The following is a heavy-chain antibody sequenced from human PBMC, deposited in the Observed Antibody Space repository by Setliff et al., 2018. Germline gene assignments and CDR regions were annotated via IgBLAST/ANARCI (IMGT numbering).Heavy chain of an antibody. CDR2: ISGSGTTI. CDR1: GFTFSDYY. V-gene: IGHV3-11*04. D-gene: IGHD4-17*01. Sequence: RLSCAASGFTFSDYYMSWIRQAPGRGLEWVSYISGSGTTIYYADSVKGRFTISRDNAKNSLYLQMNSLRAEDTAVYYCARAPAHDYADYMFMTTMGYYFDYWGQGTLVTVSS. J-gene: IGHJ4*02. CDR3: ARAPAHDYADYMFMTTMGYYFDY.